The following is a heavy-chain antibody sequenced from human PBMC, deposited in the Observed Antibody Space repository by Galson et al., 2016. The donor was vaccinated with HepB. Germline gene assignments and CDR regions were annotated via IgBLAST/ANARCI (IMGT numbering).Heavy chain of an antibody. J-gene: IGHJ5*02. Sequence: GTLSLTCTVSGGSISSRNYYWGWIRQPPGKGLEWIGSISYSGSIYYHPSLKTRVTISVDTSKNQFSLKLSSVTAADTALYYCARLCGSSASCYRASSRQNWFDPWGQGTLVTVSS. D-gene: IGHD2-2*01. V-gene: IGHV4-39*01. CDR1: GGSISSRNYY. CDR2: ISYSGSI. CDR3: ARLCGSSASCYRASSRQNWFDP.